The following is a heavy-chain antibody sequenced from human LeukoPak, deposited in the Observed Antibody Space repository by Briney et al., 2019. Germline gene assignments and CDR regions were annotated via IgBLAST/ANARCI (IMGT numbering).Heavy chain of an antibody. Sequence: GGSLRLSCAASGFTFNTYSMNWVRQAPGRGLEWVSYISDSSRNIYYADSVKGRFTISRDNAKNSLYLQMNSLRAEDTAVYYCARGPYGDYIDAFDYWGQGTLVTVSS. D-gene: IGHD4-17*01. J-gene: IGHJ4*02. V-gene: IGHV3-48*01. CDR2: ISDSSRNI. CDR3: ARGPYGDYIDAFDY. CDR1: GFTFNTYS.